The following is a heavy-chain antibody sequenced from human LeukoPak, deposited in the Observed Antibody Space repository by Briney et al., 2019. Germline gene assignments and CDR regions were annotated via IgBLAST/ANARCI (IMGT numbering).Heavy chain of an antibody. D-gene: IGHD3-9*01. CDR1: GFTFSSYE. CDR3: AKDVNYDILTGYEGSGYFDY. V-gene: IGHV3-43*02. J-gene: IGHJ4*02. Sequence: GGSLRLSCAASGFTFSSYEMNWVRHAPGKGLEWVSLISGDGGSTYYADSVKGRFTISRDNSKNSLYLQMNSLRNEDTALYYCAKDVNYDILTGYEGSGYFDYWGQGTLVTVSS. CDR2: ISGDGGST.